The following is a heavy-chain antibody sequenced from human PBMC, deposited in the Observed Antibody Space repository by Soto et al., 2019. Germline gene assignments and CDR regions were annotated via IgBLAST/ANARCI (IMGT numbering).Heavy chain of an antibody. CDR2: IYYSGST. D-gene: IGHD3-22*01. CDR3: ARRVGLYDSSAGKWSAFDI. V-gene: IGHV4-61*08. Sequence: PSETLSLTCTVSGGSISSGDYYWSWIRQPPGKGLEWIGYIYYSGSTNYNPSLKSRVTISVDTSKNQFSLKLSSVTAADTAVYYCARRVGLYDSSAGKWSAFDIWGQGTMVTVSS. CDR1: GGSISSGDYY. J-gene: IGHJ3*02.